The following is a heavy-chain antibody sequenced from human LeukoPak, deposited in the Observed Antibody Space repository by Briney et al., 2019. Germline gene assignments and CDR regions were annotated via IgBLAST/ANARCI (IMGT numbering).Heavy chain of an antibody. D-gene: IGHD4-17*01. CDR3: ARSRTYGDYGRGLDY. J-gene: IGHJ4*02. CDR1: GFTFSSYA. Sequence: PGGSLRLSCSASGFTFSSYAMHWVRQAPGKGLEYVSAISSNGGSTYYADSVKGRFTISRDNAKNTLYLQMNSLRAEDTAVYYCARSRTYGDYGRGLDYWGQGTLVTVSS. CDR2: ISSNGGST. V-gene: IGHV3-64D*08.